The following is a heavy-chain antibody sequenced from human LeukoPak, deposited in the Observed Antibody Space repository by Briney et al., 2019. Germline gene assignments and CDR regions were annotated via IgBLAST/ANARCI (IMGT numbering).Heavy chain of an antibody. CDR2: IIPIFGTA. J-gene: IGHJ6*02. D-gene: IGHD2-2*01. CDR3: ARAHGVVVPAAMNV. V-gene: IGHV1-69*06. Sequence: GASVKVSCKASGGTSSSYAISWVRQAPGQGLEWMGGIIPIFGTANYAQKFQGRVTITADKSTSTAYMELSSLRSEDTAVYYCARAHGVVVPAAMNVWGQGTTVTVSS. CDR1: GGTSSSYA.